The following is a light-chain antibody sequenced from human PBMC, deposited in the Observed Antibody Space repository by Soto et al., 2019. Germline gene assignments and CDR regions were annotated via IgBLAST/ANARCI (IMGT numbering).Light chain of an antibody. CDR2: EVT. J-gene: IGLJ1*01. V-gene: IGLV2-14*01. CDR3: VLDNDSDTLG. CDR1: NTDVGQDKS. Sequence: QSALTQPASVSGSRGQSIIISCVGRNTDVGQDKSVSWYQQGPGKAPKLLIFEVTNRPSEVSNRFSGSRSGNTASLTISGLQPDDEGDYFRVLDNDSDTLGFGTGTKVTVL.